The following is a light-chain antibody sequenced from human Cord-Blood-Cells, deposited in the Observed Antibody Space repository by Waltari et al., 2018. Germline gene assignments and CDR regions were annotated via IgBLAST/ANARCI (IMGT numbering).Light chain of an antibody. Sequence: QSALTQPPSASGSPGQSVTISCTGTSSDVGGYNSVSWYQQHPGKAPKHMLYEVSKRPSGFPDRCSGSKSGNTASLTVSGLQAEDEADYYCSSYAGSNNLVFGGGTKLTVL. CDR2: EVS. J-gene: IGLJ2*01. CDR3: SSYAGSNNLV. CDR1: SSDVGGYNS. V-gene: IGLV2-8*01.